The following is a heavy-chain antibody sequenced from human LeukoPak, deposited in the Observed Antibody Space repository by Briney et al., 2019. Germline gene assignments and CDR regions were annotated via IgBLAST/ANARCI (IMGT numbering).Heavy chain of an antibody. CDR2: IYPGDSDT. V-gene: IGHV5-51*01. CDR1: GFSFTSHW. J-gene: IGHJ3*02. D-gene: IGHD6-13*01. CDR3: ARRAAGTYDAFDI. Sequence: GESLKISCKGSGFSFTSHWIGWVRQMPGKGLEWMGIIYPGDSDTRYSLSFQGQVTISADKSITSAYLQWSSLKASDTAMYYCARRAAGTYDAFDIWGQGTMVTVSS.